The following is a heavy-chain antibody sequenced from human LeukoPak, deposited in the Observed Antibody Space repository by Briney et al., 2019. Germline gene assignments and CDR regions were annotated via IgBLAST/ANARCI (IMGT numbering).Heavy chain of an antibody. CDR2: IRYDGSNK. CDR3: AKDITMVRGVTGFFDY. V-gene: IGHV3-30*02. D-gene: IGHD3-10*01. CDR1: GFTFSSYG. J-gene: IGHJ4*02. Sequence: GGSLRLSCAASGFTFSSYGMHWVRQAPGKGLEWVAFIRYDGSNKYYADSVKGRFTISRDNSKNTLYLQMNSLRAEDTAVYYCAKDITMVRGVTGFFDYWGQGTLVTVSS.